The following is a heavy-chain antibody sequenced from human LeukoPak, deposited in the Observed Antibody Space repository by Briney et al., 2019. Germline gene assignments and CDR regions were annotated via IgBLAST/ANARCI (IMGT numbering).Heavy chain of an antibody. J-gene: IGHJ4*02. CDR1: GFTFSRYD. V-gene: IGHV3-30*02. CDR3: AREERCTVTNCPTAFDY. Sequence: QPGGSLRLSCVASGFTFSRYDMHWVRQAPGKGLEWLAFLRFDGRETFYADSVKGRFTVSRDNSNNNLYLQMNYLRPDDTAVYYCAREERCTVTNCPTAFDYWGQGTLVTISS. CDR2: LRFDGRET. D-gene: IGHD2-8*02.